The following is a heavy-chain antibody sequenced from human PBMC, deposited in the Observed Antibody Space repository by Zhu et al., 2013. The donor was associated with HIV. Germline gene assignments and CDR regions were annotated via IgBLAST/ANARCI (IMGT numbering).Heavy chain of an antibody. V-gene: IGHV1-69*01. J-gene: IGHJ4*02. CDR2: ITPIFRTA. CDR3: ATFGDYIDY. CDR1: GGTFTSYT. Sequence: QVRLVQSGPEVKKPGSSVKVSCKASGGTFTSYTITWVRQTPGQGLEWVGGITPIFRTANYAQRLQGRVTIIADESTTTVYMEVSDLTLDDTGVYFCATFGDYIDYWGQGTLVIVSS. D-gene: IGHD3-10*01.